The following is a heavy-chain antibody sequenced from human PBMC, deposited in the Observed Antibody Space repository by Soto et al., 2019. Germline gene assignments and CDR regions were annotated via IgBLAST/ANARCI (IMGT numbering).Heavy chain of an antibody. CDR3: TRALSGSYDS. CDR1: GDSVSIKSAA. V-gene: IGHV6-1*01. J-gene: IGHJ5*01. Sequence: SRTLSHTCAISGDSVSIKSAAWNCIRQSPSRGLEWLGRTYYRSKWSTDYAVSVKSRITINSDTSKNQFSLQLNSVTPEDTAVYYCTRALSGSYDSWGQGNLVTVSS. D-gene: IGHD1-26*01. CDR2: TYYRSKWST.